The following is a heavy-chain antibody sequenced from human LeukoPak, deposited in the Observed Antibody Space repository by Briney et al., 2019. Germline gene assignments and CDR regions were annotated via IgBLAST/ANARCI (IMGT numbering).Heavy chain of an antibody. CDR1: GFTFNNYA. V-gene: IGHV3-7*03. CDR2: INHNGNVN. J-gene: IGHJ6*02. Sequence: PGGSLRLSCAASGFTFNNYAMNWVRQAPGKGLEWVASINHNGNVNYYVDSVRGRFTVSRDNAKNSLYLQMSNLRAEDTAVYFCARGGGLDVWGQGATVTVSS. D-gene: IGHD3-16*01. CDR3: ARGGGLDV.